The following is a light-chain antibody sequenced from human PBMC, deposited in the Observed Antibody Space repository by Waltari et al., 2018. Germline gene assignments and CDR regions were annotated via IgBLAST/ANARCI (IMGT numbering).Light chain of an antibody. CDR2: EVT. V-gene: IGLV2-14*01. CDR3: HSYTGSRTYV. J-gene: IGLJ1*01. CDR1: THDVGGDNF. Sequence: QSALTQPASVSGSPGHSTTIFCPGTTHDVGGDNFVSRYQPHPGKAPKLIIYEVTKRPSGVSTRFSGSKSGNTASLPISGLQAEDEADYYCHSYTGSRTYVFGTGTKVTVL.